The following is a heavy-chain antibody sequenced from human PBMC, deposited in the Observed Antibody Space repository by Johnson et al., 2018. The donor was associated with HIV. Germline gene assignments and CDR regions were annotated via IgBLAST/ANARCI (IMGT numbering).Heavy chain of an antibody. CDR2: LKSKTDGGTT. CDR1: GFTFDDYG. D-gene: IGHD2-21*01. Sequence: VQLVESGGGVVRPGGSLRLSCAASGFTFDDYGMSWVRQAPGKGLEWVGRLKSKTDGGTTDYAAPVKGRFTIARDDSKNTLYLQMNSLKTEDTAVYYCTTVDCGGDCYSGHAFDIWGQGTMVTVSS. V-gene: IGHV3-15*01. J-gene: IGHJ3*02. CDR3: TTVDCGGDCYSGHAFDI.